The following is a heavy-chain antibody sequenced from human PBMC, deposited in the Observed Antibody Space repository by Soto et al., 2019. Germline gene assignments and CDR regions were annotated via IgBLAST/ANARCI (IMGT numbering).Heavy chain of an antibody. CDR3: ARVPSDSYGPEYYFDY. D-gene: IGHD5-18*01. V-gene: IGHV1-69*13. J-gene: IGHJ4*02. CDR2: IIPIFGTA. CDR1: GGTFSSYA. Sequence: SVKVSCKASGGTFSSYAISWVRQAPGQGLEWMGGIIPIFGTANYAQKFQGRVTITADESTSTAYMELSSLRSEDTAVYYCARVPSDSYGPEYYFDYWGQGTLVTVSS.